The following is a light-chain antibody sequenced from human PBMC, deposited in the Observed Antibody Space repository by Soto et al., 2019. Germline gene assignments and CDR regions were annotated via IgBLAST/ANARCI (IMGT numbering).Light chain of an antibody. J-gene: IGLJ2*01. CDR1: NSNIGSNP. V-gene: IGLV1-44*01. CDR3: AAWDDRLSDLL. Sequence: QSVLTQPPSASGTAGQRVTISCSGSNSNIGSNPVHWYQQFPGTAPKVLIYSNYQRPSGVPDRFSGSKSGTSASLAISGLXSEDEADYYCAAWDDRLSDLLFGGGTKVTVL. CDR2: SNY.